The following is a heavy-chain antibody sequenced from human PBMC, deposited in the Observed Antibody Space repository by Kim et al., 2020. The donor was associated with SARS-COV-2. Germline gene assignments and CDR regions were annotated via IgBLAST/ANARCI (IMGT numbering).Heavy chain of an antibody. CDR2: IVVGSGST. CDR3: AAGLLTYHESSFDGFEI. D-gene: IGHD1-26*01. CDR1: GFTFSSSD. V-gene: IGHV1-58*01. Sequence: SVKVSCKASGFTFSSSDVQWVRQARGEGLEWVGWIVVGSGSTSYAQKFQDSVTITRDMSTSTVYMEVRTLRSEDTAVYYCAAGLLTYHESSFDGFEIWG. J-gene: IGHJ3*02.